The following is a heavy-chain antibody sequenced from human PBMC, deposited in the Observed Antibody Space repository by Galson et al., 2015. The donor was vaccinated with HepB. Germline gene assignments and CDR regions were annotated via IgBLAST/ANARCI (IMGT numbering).Heavy chain of an antibody. CDR2: ISYDGSNK. J-gene: IGHJ4*02. Sequence: SLRLSCAASGFTFSSYAMHWVRQAPGKGLEWVAVISYDGSNKYYAGSVKGRFTISRDNSKNTLYLQMNSLRAEDTAVYYCAREGRGNGYLDYWGQGTLVTVSS. D-gene: IGHD3-16*01. V-gene: IGHV3-30-3*01. CDR1: GFTFSSYA. CDR3: AREGRGNGYLDY.